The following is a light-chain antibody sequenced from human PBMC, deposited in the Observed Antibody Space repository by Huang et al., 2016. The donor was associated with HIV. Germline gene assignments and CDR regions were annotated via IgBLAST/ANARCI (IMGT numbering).Light chain of an antibody. Sequence: DIQMTQSPSTLSASVGDTVTITCRASQSISSWVASYQQKPGKAPNLLIYDASNLESRVPSTFTGSGSATDFTLTISSLQPDNFATYYCQQYKTYPWTFGQGTKVEIK. J-gene: IGKJ1*01. V-gene: IGKV1-5*01. CDR2: DAS. CDR3: QQYKTYPWT. CDR1: QSISSW.